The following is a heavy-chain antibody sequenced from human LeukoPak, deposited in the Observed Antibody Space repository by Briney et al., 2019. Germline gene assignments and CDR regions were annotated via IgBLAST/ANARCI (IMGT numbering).Heavy chain of an antibody. CDR3: VIGVGWQPDY. J-gene: IGHJ4*02. CDR1: GDSVTGYY. Sequence: SETLSLTCTVFGDSVTGYYLNWVRQPPGKGLEWIGHIYKIGTTNYNPSLKSRLTISADTSKNQFSLKLRSVAAADTAVYYCVIGVGWQPDYWGQGALVTVSS. D-gene: IGHD2-15*01. V-gene: IGHV4-59*02. CDR2: IYKIGTT.